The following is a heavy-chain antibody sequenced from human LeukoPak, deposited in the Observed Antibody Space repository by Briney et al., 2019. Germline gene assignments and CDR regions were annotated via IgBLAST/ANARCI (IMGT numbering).Heavy chain of an antibody. CDR3: ATLSTTMVPFDY. D-gene: IGHD4-17*01. V-gene: IGHV1-46*01. Sequence: ASVKVSCKASGYTFTSYYMHWVRQAPGQGLEWMGIINPSGGSTSYAQKFQGRVTMTRDTSTSTVYMELSSLRSEDTAVYYCATLSTTMVPFDYWGQGTLVTVSS. CDR2: INPSGGST. CDR1: GYTFTSYY. J-gene: IGHJ4*02.